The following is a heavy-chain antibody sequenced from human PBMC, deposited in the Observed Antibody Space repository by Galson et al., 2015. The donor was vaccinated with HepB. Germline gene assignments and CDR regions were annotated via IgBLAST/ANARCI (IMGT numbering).Heavy chain of an antibody. V-gene: IGHV1-69*13. J-gene: IGHJ6*03. CDR2: IIPIFGTA. CDR3: ARGGYSPGYYYYYMDV. CDR1: GGTFSSYA. D-gene: IGHD3-22*01. Sequence: SVKVSCKASGGTFSSYAISWVRQAPGQGLEWMGGIIPIFGTANYAQKFQGRVTITADESTSTAHMELSSLRSEDTAVYYCARGGYSPGYYYYYMDVWGKGTTVTVSS.